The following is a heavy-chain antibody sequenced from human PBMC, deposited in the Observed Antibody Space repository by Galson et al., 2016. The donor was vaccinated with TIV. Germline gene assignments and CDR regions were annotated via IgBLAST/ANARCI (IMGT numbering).Heavy chain of an antibody. D-gene: IGHD3-3*01. V-gene: IGHV5-51*01. Sequence: QSGAEVKKPGESLKIACKTSGYKFSTYWMSWVRQMPGKGPEWVGHIYPGDSDTRYSPSFQGPVTISADKSIDTAYLQWGSLKASGSAIYYCARHGYDFWNGQDYFFYGMDVWGQGTTVIVSS. CDR3: ARHGYDFWNGQDYFFYGMDV. J-gene: IGHJ6*02. CDR2: IYPGDSDT. CDR1: GYKFSTYW.